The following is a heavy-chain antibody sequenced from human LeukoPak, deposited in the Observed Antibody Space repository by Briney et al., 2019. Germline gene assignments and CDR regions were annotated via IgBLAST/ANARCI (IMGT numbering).Heavy chain of an antibody. V-gene: IGHV3-15*01. CDR3: TTPPYYYDSSGYSY. Sequence: GGSLRLSCAASGFTFSSYAMSWVRQAPGKGLEWVGRIKSKTDGGTTDYAAPVKGRFTISRDDSKNTLYLQMNSLKTEDTAVYYCTTPPYYYDSSGYSYWGQGTLVTVSS. D-gene: IGHD3-22*01. CDR2: IKSKTDGGTT. CDR1: GFTFSSYA. J-gene: IGHJ4*02.